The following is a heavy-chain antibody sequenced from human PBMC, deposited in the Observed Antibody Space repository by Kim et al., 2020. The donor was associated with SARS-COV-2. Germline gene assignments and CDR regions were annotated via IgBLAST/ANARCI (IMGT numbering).Heavy chain of an antibody. J-gene: IGHJ4*02. D-gene: IGHD2-15*01. Sequence: ASVKVSCKASGYTFTSYYIHWVRQAPGQGLEWIGIIHPKSGSTTFAQKFQGRVTMTSDTSTTTVSMELNSLRSEDMAVYYCASLQDCSGGRCNDFWGQGTLVTVSS. CDR3: ASLQDCSGGRCNDF. CDR1: GYTFTSYY. V-gene: IGHV1-46*01. CDR2: IHPKSGST.